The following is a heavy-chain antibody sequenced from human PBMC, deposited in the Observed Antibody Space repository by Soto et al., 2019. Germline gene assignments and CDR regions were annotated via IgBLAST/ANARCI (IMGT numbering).Heavy chain of an antibody. Sequence: QITLKESGPTLVKPTQTLTLTCTFFGFSLSTSGVGVGWIRQPPGKALEWLALIYWDDDKRYSPSLKSRLTITKDXXKXQXDLTMTNMDPVDTATYYCAHSNCSGGSCNSYWYFDLWGRGTLVTVSS. CDR1: GFSLSTSGVG. D-gene: IGHD2-15*01. CDR2: IYWDDDK. V-gene: IGHV2-5*02. CDR3: AHSNCSGGSCNSYWYFDL. J-gene: IGHJ2*01.